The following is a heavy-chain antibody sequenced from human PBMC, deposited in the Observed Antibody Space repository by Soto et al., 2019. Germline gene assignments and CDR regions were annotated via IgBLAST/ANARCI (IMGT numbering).Heavy chain of an antibody. CDR1: GGSINGYS. D-gene: IGHD6-13*01. J-gene: IGHJ4*02. CDR2: FYHSGNT. CDR3: ARGSTSWNYFDS. Sequence: QVQLQESGPGLVKPSDTLSLTCSVSGGSINGYSWSWIRQTPGKGLEWIGYFYHSGNTNYNPSLKSRVVMSVDPSKNQFSLKLTSLNAAATALNYCARGSTSWNYFDSSGQGTLVTVSS. V-gene: IGHV4-59*07.